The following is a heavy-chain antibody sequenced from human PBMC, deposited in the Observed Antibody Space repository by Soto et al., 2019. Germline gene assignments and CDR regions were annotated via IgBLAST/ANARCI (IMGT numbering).Heavy chain of an antibody. V-gene: IGHV1-69*13. Sequence: GASVKVSCKASGGTFSSYAISWVRQAPGQGLEWMGGIIPIFGTANYAQKFQGRVTITADESTSTAYMELSSLRSEDTAAYYCARDWAQPLLRFLDRSENYYYYGMDVWGQGTTVTVSS. CDR1: GGTFSSYA. CDR3: ARDWAQPLLRFLDRSENYYYYGMDV. CDR2: IIPIFGTA. J-gene: IGHJ6*02. D-gene: IGHD3-3*01.